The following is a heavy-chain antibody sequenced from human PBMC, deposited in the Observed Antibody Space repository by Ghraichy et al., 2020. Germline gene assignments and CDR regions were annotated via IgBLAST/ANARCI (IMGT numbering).Heavy chain of an antibody. V-gene: IGHV4-34*01. J-gene: IGHJ3*02. Sequence: SETLSLTCAVYVGSFNSRYWSWIRQPPGKGLQWIGEIVHSGSTNYNPSLKSRVTISVDTSKNQFSLKLSSMTAADTAVYYCARGSPYYDVLTGYYFQPRAFDIWGHGTMVTVSS. D-gene: IGHD3-9*01. CDR2: IVHSGST. CDR1: VGSFNSRY. CDR3: ARGSPYYDVLTGYYFQPRAFDI.